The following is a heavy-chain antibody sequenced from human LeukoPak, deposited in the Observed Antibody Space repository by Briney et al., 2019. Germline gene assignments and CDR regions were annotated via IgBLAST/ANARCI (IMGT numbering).Heavy chain of an antibody. V-gene: IGHV4-30-2*05. CDR2: IYHSGST. CDR1: GGSISSGGYS. CDR3: ARGNTMIRGGIDP. J-gene: IGHJ5*02. Sequence: PSQTLSLTCAVSGGSISSGGYSWSWIRQPPGKGLEWIGYIYHSGSTYYNPSLKSRITISVDTSKNQFSLKLSSVTAADTAVYYCARGNTMIRGGIDPWGQGTLVTVSS. D-gene: IGHD3-10*01.